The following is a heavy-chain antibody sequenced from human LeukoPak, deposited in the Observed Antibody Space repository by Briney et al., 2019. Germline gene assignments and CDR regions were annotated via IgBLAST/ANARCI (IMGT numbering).Heavy chain of an antibody. Sequence: PGGSLRLSCAPSGFTFGSYGMHWVRQAPGKGLEWVAFIRHDGSNKYYADSVKGRFIISRDNSKSILYLQMNSLRVEDTAMYYCAKEEGNTLGDYWGQGTLVTVSS. CDR2: IRHDGSNK. CDR1: GFTFGSYG. D-gene: IGHD2/OR15-2a*01. V-gene: IGHV3-30*02. CDR3: AKEEGNTLGDY. J-gene: IGHJ4*02.